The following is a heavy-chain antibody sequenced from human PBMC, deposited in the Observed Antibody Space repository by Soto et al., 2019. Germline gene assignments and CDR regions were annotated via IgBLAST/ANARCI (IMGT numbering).Heavy chain of an antibody. V-gene: IGHV1-24*01. J-gene: IGHJ5*02. CDR1: GYTLTELS. CDR2: FDPEDGET. CDR3: ATVPKQWLVRVGWFDP. Sequence: ASVKVSCKVSGYTLTELSMHWVRQAPGKGLEWMGGFDPEDGETIYAQKFQGRVTMTEDTSTDTAYMELSSLRSEDTAVYYCATVPKQWLVRVGWFDPWGQGTLVTVSS. D-gene: IGHD6-19*01.